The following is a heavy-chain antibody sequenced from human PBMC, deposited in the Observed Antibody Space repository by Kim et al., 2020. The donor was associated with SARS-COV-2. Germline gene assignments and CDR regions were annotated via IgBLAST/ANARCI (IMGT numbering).Heavy chain of an antibody. D-gene: IGHD3-10*01. Sequence: GGSLRLSCAASGFTFSSYWMHWVRQAPGKGLVWVSRINSDGSSTSYADSVKGRFTTSRDNAKNTLYLQMNSLRAEDTAVYYCARDPLYYYGSLDYYGMDVWGQGTTVTVSS. CDR1: GFTFSSYW. V-gene: IGHV3-74*01. CDR2: INSDGSST. CDR3: ARDPLYYYGSLDYYGMDV. J-gene: IGHJ6*02.